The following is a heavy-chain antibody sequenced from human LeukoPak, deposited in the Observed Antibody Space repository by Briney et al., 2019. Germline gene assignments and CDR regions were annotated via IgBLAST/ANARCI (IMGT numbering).Heavy chain of an antibody. Sequence: GASVKVSCKASGYTFTSYGISWVRQAPGQGLEWMGWISAYNGNTKHAQKIQGRVTMTTHTSTSTAYMELRSLRSDNTAVYYCARERRAAVNWFDPWGQGTLVIVSS. D-gene: IGHD6-13*01. CDR1: GYTFTSYG. J-gene: IGHJ5*02. CDR2: ISAYNGNT. V-gene: IGHV1-18*01. CDR3: ARERRAAVNWFDP.